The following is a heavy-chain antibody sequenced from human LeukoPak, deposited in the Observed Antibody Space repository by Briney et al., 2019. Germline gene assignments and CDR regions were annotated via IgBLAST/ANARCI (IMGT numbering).Heavy chain of an antibody. CDR1: GFTFSEHS. J-gene: IGHJ4*02. V-gene: IGHV3-21*06. D-gene: IGHD3-9*01. Sequence: GGSLRLSCAVSGFTFSEHSMNWVRQAPGKGPEWVSFISSTGNYIYYADSVKGRFTISRDNGKNLVYLQMESLRVEDTAIYYCARDLTGTSFDYWGQGTRVTVSS. CDR2: ISSTGNYI. CDR3: ARDLTGTSFDY.